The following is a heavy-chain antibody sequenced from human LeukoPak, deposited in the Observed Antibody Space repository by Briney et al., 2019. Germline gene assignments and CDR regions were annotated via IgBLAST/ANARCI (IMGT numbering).Heavy chain of an antibody. CDR1: GGTFSSYA. Sequence: PRASVTVSCKAPGGTFSSYAISWVRQAPGQGLEWMGGIIPIFGTANYAQKFQGRVTITTDESTSTAYMELSSLRSEDTAVYYCASEGRSLIIAAAGTGWFDPWGQGTLVTVSS. D-gene: IGHD6-13*01. CDR2: IIPIFGTA. V-gene: IGHV1-69*05. J-gene: IGHJ5*02. CDR3: ASEGRSLIIAAAGTGWFDP.